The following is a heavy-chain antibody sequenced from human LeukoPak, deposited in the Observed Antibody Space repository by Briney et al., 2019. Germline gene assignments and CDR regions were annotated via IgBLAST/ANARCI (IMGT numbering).Heavy chain of an antibody. J-gene: IGHJ4*02. D-gene: IGHD1-1*01. CDR3: VRVVAGTRGDY. Sequence: ASVKVSCKASGYTFTGYYMLWVREAPGPGHERVGWVNPNSGGTSYAQKFHGRVTMTSVTSISTSNIELGMLRSDDTAVYTGVRVVAGTRGDYWGQGTLVTVSS. CDR2: VNPNSGGT. CDR1: GYTFTGYY. V-gene: IGHV1-2*02.